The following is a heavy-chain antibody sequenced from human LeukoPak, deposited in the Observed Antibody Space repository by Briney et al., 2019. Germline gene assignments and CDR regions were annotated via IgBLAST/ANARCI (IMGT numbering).Heavy chain of an antibody. J-gene: IGHJ5*02. V-gene: IGHV1-69*04. CDR3: ARDGEEYYDSSGYYEP. CDR1: GGTFSSYA. D-gene: IGHD3-22*01. CDR2: IIPILGIA. Sequence: SVKVSCKASGGTFSSYAISWVRQAPGQGLEWMGRIIPILGIANYAQKFQGRVTITADKSTSTAYMELSSLSSEDTAVYYCARDGEEYYDSSGYYEPWGQGTLVTVSS.